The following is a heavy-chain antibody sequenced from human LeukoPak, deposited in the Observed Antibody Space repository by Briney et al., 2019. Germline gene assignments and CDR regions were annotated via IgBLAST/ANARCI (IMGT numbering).Heavy chain of an antibody. V-gene: IGHV4-59*08. CDR3: ARLLYCSSTSCYSYWYFDL. J-gene: IGHJ2*01. CDR2: IYHSGST. Sequence: SETLSLTCTVSGGSISSYYWSWIRQPPGKGLEWIGSIYHSGSTYYNPSLKSRVTISVDTSKNQFSLKLGSVTAADTAVYYCARLLYCSSTSCYSYWYFDLWGRGTLVTVSS. CDR1: GGSISSYY. D-gene: IGHD2-2*01.